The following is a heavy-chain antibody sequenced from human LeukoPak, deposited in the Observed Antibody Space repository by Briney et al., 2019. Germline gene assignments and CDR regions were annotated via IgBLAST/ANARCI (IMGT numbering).Heavy chain of an antibody. D-gene: IGHD1-7*01. CDR2: ISGSGGST. CDR1: GFTFSSYW. V-gene: IGHV3-23*01. J-gene: IGHJ4*02. Sequence: GGSLRLSCAASGFTFSSYWMHWVRQAPGKGLEWVSAISGSGGSTYYADSVKGRFTTSRDNSKNTLYLRMNSLRAEDTAVYYCANYDNWNYWGYFDYWGQGTLVTVSS. CDR3: ANYDNWNYWGYFDY.